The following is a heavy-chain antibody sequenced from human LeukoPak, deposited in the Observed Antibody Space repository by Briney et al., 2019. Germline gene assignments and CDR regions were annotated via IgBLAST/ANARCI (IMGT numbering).Heavy chain of an antibody. Sequence: SQTLSLTCTVSGGSISIGGYYWSWIRQFPGKGLEWIGHLFHSGSTYYNPSLKSRVTISEDAPKNQFSLKLSSVTAADTAVYYCARGVNTVDPWGQGTLVTVSS. J-gene: IGHJ5*02. CDR3: ARGVNTVDP. CDR2: LFHSGST. CDR1: GGSISIGGYY. V-gene: IGHV4-31*03.